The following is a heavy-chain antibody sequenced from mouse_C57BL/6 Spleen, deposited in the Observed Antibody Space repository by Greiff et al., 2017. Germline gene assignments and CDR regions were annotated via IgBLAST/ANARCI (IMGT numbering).Heavy chain of an antibody. Sequence: VQLVEPGAELVKPGASVKISCKASGYAFSSYWMNWVKQRPGKGLEWIGQIYPGDGDNNYNGKFKGKATLTADKSSSTAYMQLSSLTSEDSAVYFCAREYKSYADYAMYDWGQGTSVTVSS. J-gene: IGHJ4*01. D-gene: IGHD1-3*01. V-gene: IGHV1-80*01. CDR2: IYPGDGDN. CDR1: GYAFSSYW. CDR3: AREYKSYADYAMYD.